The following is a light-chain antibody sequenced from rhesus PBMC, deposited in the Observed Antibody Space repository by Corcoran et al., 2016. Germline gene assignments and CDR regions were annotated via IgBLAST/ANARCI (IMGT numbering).Light chain of an antibody. J-gene: IGKJ4*01. CDR3: QQRNSYPLT. Sequence: DIQMTQSPSSLSASVGDRVTITCRASQGISSYLAWYPQKQGKAPKILSYKASTLQSGVPSRFRGSGSVTDFTLTISSLQPEDFAAYYCQQRNSYPLTFGGGTKVEIK. V-gene: IGKV1-25*01. CDR2: KAS. CDR1: QGISSY.